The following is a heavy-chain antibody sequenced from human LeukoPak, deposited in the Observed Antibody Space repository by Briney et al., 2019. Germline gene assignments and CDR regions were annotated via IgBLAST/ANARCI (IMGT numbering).Heavy chain of an antibody. J-gene: IGHJ4*02. V-gene: IGHV3-23*01. Sequence: GGSLRLSCAASEFTFNNYAMSWVRQAPGKGLEWVSVISGSGGSTYYADSVKGRFTISRDNSKNTLYLQMNSLRGEDTAVYYCAKAPLGYCSGGTCYLDYWGQGTLVTVSS. D-gene: IGHD2-15*01. CDR3: AKAPLGYCSGGTCYLDY. CDR2: ISGSGGST. CDR1: EFTFNNYA.